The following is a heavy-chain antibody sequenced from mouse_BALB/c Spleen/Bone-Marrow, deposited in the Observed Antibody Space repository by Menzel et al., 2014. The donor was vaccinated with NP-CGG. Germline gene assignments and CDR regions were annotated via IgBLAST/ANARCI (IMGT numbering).Heavy chain of an antibody. V-gene: IGHV1S81*02. J-gene: IGHJ2*01. D-gene: IGHD2-12*01. Sequence: QVHVKQSGAELVKPGASVKLSRKASGYTFTSYWMHWVKQRPGQGLEWIGEINPSNGRTNYNEKFKTKATLTVDKSSSTAYMQLSSLTSEDSAVYYCARWLLYYWGQGTTLTVSS. CDR2: INPSNGRT. CDR1: GYTFTSYW. CDR3: ARWLLYY.